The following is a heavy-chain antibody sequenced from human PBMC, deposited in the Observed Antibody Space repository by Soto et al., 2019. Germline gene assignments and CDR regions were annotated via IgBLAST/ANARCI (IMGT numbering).Heavy chain of an antibody. V-gene: IGHV3-9*01. CDR2: ISWNSGSI. CDR1: GFTFDDYA. CDR3: VSDEMSCTGDYCALDV. D-gene: IGHD3-10*02. J-gene: IGHJ3*01. Sequence: PGGSLRLSCAASGFTFDDYAMHWVRQAPGKGLEWVSGISWNSGSIGYADSVKGRFTIPRDNAKNSLYLQMDSLRVEDTAFYYCVSDEMSCTGDYCALDVWGQGTVVTVSS.